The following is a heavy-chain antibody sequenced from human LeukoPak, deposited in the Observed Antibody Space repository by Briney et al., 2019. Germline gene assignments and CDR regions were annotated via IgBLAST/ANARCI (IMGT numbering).Heavy chain of an antibody. Sequence: TGGSLTLSCAASGFTFDDYAMHWVRQAPGKGLEWVSGISGNSGSIGYAGSVKGRFTISRDNAKNSLYLQMNSLRAEDTALYYCAKGQLYGGNSNWFDPWGQGTLVTVSS. CDR1: GFTFDDYA. CDR3: AKGQLYGGNSNWFDP. D-gene: IGHD4-23*01. CDR2: ISGNSGSI. J-gene: IGHJ5*02. V-gene: IGHV3-9*01.